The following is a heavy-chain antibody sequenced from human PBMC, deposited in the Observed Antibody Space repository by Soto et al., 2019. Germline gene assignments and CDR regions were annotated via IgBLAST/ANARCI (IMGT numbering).Heavy chain of an antibody. CDR1: GGSISSSSYY. D-gene: IGHD6-19*01. CDR3: ARLPLRGQWTYGMDV. CDR2: IYYSGGT. V-gene: IGHV4-39*01. J-gene: IGHJ6*02. Sequence: SETLSLTCTVSGGSISSSSYYWGWIRQPPGKGLEWIGSIYYSGGTYYNPSLKSRVTISVDTSKNQFSLKLSSVTAADTAVYYCARLPLRGQWTYGMDVWGQGTTVTVSS.